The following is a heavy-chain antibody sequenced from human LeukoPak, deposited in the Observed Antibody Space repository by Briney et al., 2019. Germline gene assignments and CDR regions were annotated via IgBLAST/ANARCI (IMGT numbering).Heavy chain of an antibody. V-gene: IGHV3-21*01. CDR1: GFTFSSYS. CDR2: ISSSSSYI. Sequence: GGSLRLSCAASGFTFSSYSMNWVRQAPGKGLEWVSSISSSSSYIYYADLVKGRFTISRDNAKNSLYLQMNSLRAEDTAVYYCAKSMVRGVIGAFDIWGQGTMVTVSS. J-gene: IGHJ3*02. D-gene: IGHD3-10*01. CDR3: AKSMVRGVIGAFDI.